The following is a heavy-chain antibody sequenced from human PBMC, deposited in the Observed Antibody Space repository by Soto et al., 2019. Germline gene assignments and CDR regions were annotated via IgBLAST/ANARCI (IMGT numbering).Heavy chain of an antibody. CDR3: AKDLEVVGANRWGYDS. D-gene: IGHD1-26*01. CDR1: GFTFRNYG. V-gene: IGHV3-30*02. Sequence: GGSLRLSCEASGFTFRNYGTHWVRQTPVKGLEWVAGIQYDGSKKYYAESVKGRFTISRDNSKNTLYLEIDSLRAEDTAVYYCAKDLEVVGANRWGYDSWGQGTLVTVSS. J-gene: IGHJ5*01. CDR2: IQYDGSKK.